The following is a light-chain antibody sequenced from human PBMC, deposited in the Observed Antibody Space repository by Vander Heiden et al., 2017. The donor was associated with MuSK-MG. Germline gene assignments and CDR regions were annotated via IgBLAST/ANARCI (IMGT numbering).Light chain of an antibody. Sequence: DIQMTQSPSSLSASVGDRVTITCRASQSISTYLNWYQQKPGKAPNLLIYAASSLQSGVPSRFSGSGSGTDFTLTISRLQPEDFATYYCQQSDSALVTFGGGTKVEIK. CDR2: AAS. CDR3: QQSDSALVT. CDR1: QSISTY. V-gene: IGKV1-39*01. J-gene: IGKJ4*01.